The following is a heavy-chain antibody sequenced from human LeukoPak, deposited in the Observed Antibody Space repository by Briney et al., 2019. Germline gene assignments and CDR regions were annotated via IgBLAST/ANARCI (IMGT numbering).Heavy chain of an antibody. CDR3: TTDIPPGYNYDSSGYYRY. CDR2: IKSKTDGGTT. D-gene: IGHD3-22*01. J-gene: IGHJ4*02. Sequence: GGSLRLSCAASGFTFNNAWMSWVRQAPGKWLEWVGRIKSKTDGGTTDYAAPVKGRFTISRDDSKNTLYLQMNSLKTEDTAVYYCTTDIPPGYNYDSSGYYRYWGQGTLVTVSS. CDR1: GFTFNNAW. V-gene: IGHV3-15*01.